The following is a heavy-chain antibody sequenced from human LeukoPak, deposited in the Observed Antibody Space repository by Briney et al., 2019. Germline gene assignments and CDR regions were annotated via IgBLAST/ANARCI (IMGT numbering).Heavy chain of an antibody. J-gene: IGHJ4*02. D-gene: IGHD2-2*01. CDR2: ISYDGSNK. CDR3: AKDGCSSTSCYVDY. CDR1: GFTFSSYG. V-gene: IGHV3-30*18. Sequence: GGSLRLSCAASGFTFSSYGMHWVRQAPGKGLEWVAVISYDGSNKYYADSVKGRFTISRDNSKNTLYLQMNSLGAEDTAVYYCAKDGCSSTSCYVDYWGQGTLVTVSS.